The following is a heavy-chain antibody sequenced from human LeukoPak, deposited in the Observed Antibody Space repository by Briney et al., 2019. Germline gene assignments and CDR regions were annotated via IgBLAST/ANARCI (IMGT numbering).Heavy chain of an antibody. CDR3: AKRGVVIRVILVGFHKEAYYFDS. Sequence: GGSLRLSCAVSGITLSNYGMTWVRQAPGKGLEWVAGISDSGGSTNYADSVKGRFTIPRDNPKNTLYLQMNSLRAEDTAVYFCAKRGVVIRVILVGFHKEAYYFDSWGQGALVTASS. J-gene: IGHJ4*02. CDR2: ISDSGGST. CDR1: GITLSNYG. D-gene: IGHD3-22*01. V-gene: IGHV3-23*01.